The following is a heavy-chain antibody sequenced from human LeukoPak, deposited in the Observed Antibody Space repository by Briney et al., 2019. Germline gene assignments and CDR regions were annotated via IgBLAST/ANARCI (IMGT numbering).Heavy chain of an antibody. D-gene: IGHD6-13*01. CDR1: GGTFSSYA. Sequence: GASVKVSCKASGGTFSSYAISWVRQAPGQGLEWMGGIIPIFGTANYAQKFQGRVTITADKSTSTAYMELSSLRSEDTAVYYCARGGDSSSWYDFDYWGQGTLVTVSS. J-gene: IGHJ4*02. CDR2: IIPIFGTA. CDR3: ARGGDSSSWYDFDY. V-gene: IGHV1-69*06.